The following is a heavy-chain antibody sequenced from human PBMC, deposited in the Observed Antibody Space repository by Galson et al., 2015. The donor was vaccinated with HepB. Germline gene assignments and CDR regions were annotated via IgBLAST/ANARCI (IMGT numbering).Heavy chain of an antibody. V-gene: IGHV1-2*04. Sequence: SVKVSCKASGYTFTGYYMHWVRQAPGQGLEWMGWINPNSGGTNYAQKFQGWVTMTRDTSISTAYMELSGLRSDDTAVYYCARGYPITIFGVVIGNWFDPWGQGTLVTVSS. D-gene: IGHD3-3*01. J-gene: IGHJ5*02. CDR3: ARGYPITIFGVVIGNWFDP. CDR2: INPNSGGT. CDR1: GYTFTGYY.